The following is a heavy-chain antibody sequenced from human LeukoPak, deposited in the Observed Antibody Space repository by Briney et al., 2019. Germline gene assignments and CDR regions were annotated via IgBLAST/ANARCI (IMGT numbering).Heavy chain of an antibody. J-gene: IGHJ4*02. D-gene: IGHD5-12*01. CDR2: IYYSGSA. CDR1: GGSISSGGSC. Sequence: SETMSLTCTVYGGSISSGGSCWGWIRHHPGKGLEWFGYIYYSGSAYYNPCLKSRVTISVDTSKNQFSLKLSSVTAADTAVYYCARETEWLRLDYWGQGTLVSVSS. V-gene: IGHV4-31*03. CDR3: ARETEWLRLDY.